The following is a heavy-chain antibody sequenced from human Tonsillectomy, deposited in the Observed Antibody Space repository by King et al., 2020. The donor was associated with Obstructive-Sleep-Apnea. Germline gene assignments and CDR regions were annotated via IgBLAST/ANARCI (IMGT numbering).Heavy chain of an antibody. CDR1: GFTFSSYA. J-gene: IGHJ3*02. CDR3: VKVRPYGPGGDDAFDI. CDR2: ISSNGGST. V-gene: IGHV3-64D*06. Sequence: VQLVESGGGLVQPGGSLRLSCSASGFTFSSYAMHWVRQAPGKGLEYVSAISSNGGSTYYADSVKGRFTISRDNSKNTLYLQMSSLRAEDTAVYYCVKVRPYGPGGDDAFDIWGQGTMVTVSS. D-gene: IGHD3-16*01.